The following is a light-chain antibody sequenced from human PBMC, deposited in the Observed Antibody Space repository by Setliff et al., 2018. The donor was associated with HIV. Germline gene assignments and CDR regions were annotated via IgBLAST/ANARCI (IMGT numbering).Light chain of an antibody. CDR2: RNN. J-gene: IGLJ3*02. Sequence: QSALTQPPSASGTPGLRVTISCSGSSSNIGSNYVYWYQQLPGTAPKLLIYRNNQRPSGVPDRFSGSKSGPSASLAISGLRSEDEADYYCAAWDDSLSGPVFGGGTKVTVL. CDR1: SSNIGSNY. CDR3: AAWDDSLSGPV. V-gene: IGLV1-47*01.